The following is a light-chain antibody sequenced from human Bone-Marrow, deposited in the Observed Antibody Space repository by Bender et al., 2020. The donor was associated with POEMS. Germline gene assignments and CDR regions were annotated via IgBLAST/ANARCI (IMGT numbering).Light chain of an antibody. V-gene: IGLV2-8*01. J-gene: IGLJ3*02. Sequence: QSALTQPPSASGSPGQSVIISCTGTSSDVGGYNYVSWYQQHPGKAPKLMIYEVSKRPSGVSHRFSGSKSGNTASLTISGLQAEDEADYYCCAYAGSYKWVFGGGTTLTVL. CDR3: CAYAGSYKWV. CDR2: EVS. CDR1: SSDVGGYNY.